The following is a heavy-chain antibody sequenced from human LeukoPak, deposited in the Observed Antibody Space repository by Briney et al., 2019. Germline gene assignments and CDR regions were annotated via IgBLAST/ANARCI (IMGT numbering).Heavy chain of an antibody. D-gene: IGHD3-9*01. V-gene: IGHV1-18*01. J-gene: IGHJ1*01. CDR2: ISAYNGNT. CDR3: ARGLDDILTGYSLAEYFQH. CDR1: GYTFTSYG. Sequence: ASVKVSCKASGYTFTSYGISWVRQAPGQGLEWMGWISAYNGNTNYAQKLQGRVTMTTDTSTSTAYMELRSLRSDDTAVYYCARGLDDILTGYSLAEYFQHWGQGTLVTVSS.